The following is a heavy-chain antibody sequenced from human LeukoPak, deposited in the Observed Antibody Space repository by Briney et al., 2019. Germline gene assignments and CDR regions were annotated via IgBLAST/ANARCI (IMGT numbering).Heavy chain of an antibody. CDR1: GGSISSSSYY. CDR3: VKPGYYDNFFDY. CDR2: IYYSGST. D-gene: IGHD3-22*01. J-gene: IGHJ4*02. Sequence: PSETLSLTCTVSGGSISSSSYYWGWIRQPPGKGLEWIGSIYYSGSTYYNPSLKSRVTISVDTSKNQFSLKLSSVTAADTAVYYCVKPGYYDNFFDYWGQGTLATVSS. V-gene: IGHV4-39*01.